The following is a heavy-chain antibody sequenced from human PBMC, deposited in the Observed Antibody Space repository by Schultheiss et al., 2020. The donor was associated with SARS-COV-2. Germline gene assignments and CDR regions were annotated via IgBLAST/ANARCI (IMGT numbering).Heavy chain of an antibody. D-gene: IGHD3-10*01. V-gene: IGHV4-4*02. CDR1: GGSISSSNW. Sequence: GSLRLSCAVSGGSISSSNWWSWVRQPPGKGLEWIGEINHSGSTKYNPSLKSRVTISVDMSKNQFSLKLSSVTAADTAVYYCARDKYGSGSYYKRYYYYGMDVWGQGTTVTVSS. CDR3: ARDKYGSGSYYKRYYYYGMDV. J-gene: IGHJ6*02. CDR2: INHSGST.